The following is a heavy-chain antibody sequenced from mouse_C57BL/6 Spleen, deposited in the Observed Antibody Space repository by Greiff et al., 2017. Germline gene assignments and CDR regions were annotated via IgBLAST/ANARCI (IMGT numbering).Heavy chain of an antibody. J-gene: IGHJ3*01. D-gene: IGHD1-1*01. V-gene: IGHV1-64*01. CDR1: GYTFTSYW. CDR3: ASEDYGSSPAGCAY. CDR2: IHPNSGST. Sequence: QVQLQQPGAELVKPGASVKLSCKASGYTFTSYWMHWVKQRPGQGLEWIGMIHPNSGSTNYNEKFKSKATLTVDKSSSTAYMQLSSLTSADSAVYYGASEDYGSSPAGCAYWGQGTRVTVSA.